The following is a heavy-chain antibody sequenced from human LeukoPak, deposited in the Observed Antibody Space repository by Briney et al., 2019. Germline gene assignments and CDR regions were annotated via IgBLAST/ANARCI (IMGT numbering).Heavy chain of an antibody. CDR3: ARRVRGVNDAFDI. D-gene: IGHD3-10*01. V-gene: IGHV4-34*01. CDR2: INHSGST. Sequence: PSETLSLTCAVYGGSFTDYYWSWIRQPPGRGLEWVGEINHSGSTNYNSSLKSRVTISVDTTNGQFSLRLNSVTAADTAVYYCARRVRGVNDAFDIWGQGTKVTVSS. J-gene: IGHJ3*02. CDR1: GGSFTDYY.